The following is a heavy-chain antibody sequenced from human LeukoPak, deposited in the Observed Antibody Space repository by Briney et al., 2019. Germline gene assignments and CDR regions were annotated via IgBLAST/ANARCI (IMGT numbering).Heavy chain of an antibody. D-gene: IGHD6-19*01. V-gene: IGHV3-21*01. CDR2: ISSSSSYI. CDR1: GFTFSSYS. J-gene: IGHJ5*02. CDR3: ARGRGSGWPNNWFDP. Sequence: GGSLRLSCAAPGFTFSSYSMNWVRQAPGKGLEWVSSISSSSSYIYYADSVKGRFTISRDNAKNSLYLQMNSLRAEDTAVYYCARGRGSGWPNNWFDPWGQGTLVTVSS.